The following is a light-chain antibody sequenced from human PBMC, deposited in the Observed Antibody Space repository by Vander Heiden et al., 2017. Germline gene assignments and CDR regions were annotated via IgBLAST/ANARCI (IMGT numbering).Light chain of an antibody. Sequence: DIVMTQSPLSLPVTRGEPASISCRSSQSLLHSNGYNYLDWYLQKPGQSPQLLIYLGSNRASGVPDRFSGSGSGTDFTLKISRVEAEDVGVYYCMQALQTPMLTFGGGTKVEIK. CDR2: LGS. J-gene: IGKJ4*01. CDR1: QSLLHSNGYNY. V-gene: IGKV2-28*01. CDR3: MQALQTPMLT.